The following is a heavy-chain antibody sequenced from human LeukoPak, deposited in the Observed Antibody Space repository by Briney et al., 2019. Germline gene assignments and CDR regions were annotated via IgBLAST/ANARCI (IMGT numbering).Heavy chain of an antibody. CDR3: ARDSYTNYALS. CDR1: GFTFSSYW. D-gene: IGHD4-11*01. V-gene: IGHV3-74*01. CDR2: ITSDGTST. Sequence: GGSLRLSCAASGFTFSSYWMHWVRQAPGKGLVWVSRITSDGTSTNYADSVKGRFTISRDNAKNTLYLQMNSLRAEDTAVYYCARDSYTNYALSWGQGTLLTVSS. J-gene: IGHJ4*02.